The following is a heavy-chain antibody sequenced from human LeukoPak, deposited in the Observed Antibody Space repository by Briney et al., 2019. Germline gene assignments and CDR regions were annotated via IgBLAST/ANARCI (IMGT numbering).Heavy chain of an antibody. CDR3: SKGANIGGDYGVFDY. CDR1: GFSFNNYG. CDR2: TNCGGDYT. Sequence: GGSLRLSCAASGFSFNNYGVHWVRQAPGKGLEWVSSTNCGGDYTYYADSVRGRFSISRDNSDNTLYLQMSSLRADDTAVYYCSKGANIGGDYGVFDYWGQGTLVTVSS. D-gene: IGHD4-17*01. J-gene: IGHJ4*02. V-gene: IGHV3-23*01.